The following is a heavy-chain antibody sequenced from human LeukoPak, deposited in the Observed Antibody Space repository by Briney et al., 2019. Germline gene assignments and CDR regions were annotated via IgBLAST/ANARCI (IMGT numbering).Heavy chain of an antibody. CDR2: INSDGSST. V-gene: IGHV3-74*01. J-gene: IGHJ4*02. CDR1: GFTFSSYW. CDR3: ARARLGTYFDY. Sequence: GGSLRLSCAASGFTFSSYWMHWVRQAPGKGLVWVSRINSDGSSTSYADSVKGRFTISRDNAKNTLYLQMNSLRAEDTAVYYCARARLGTYFDYWGQGTLVTVSS. D-gene: IGHD6-19*01.